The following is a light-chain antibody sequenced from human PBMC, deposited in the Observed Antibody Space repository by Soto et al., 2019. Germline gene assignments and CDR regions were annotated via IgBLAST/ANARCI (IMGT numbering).Light chain of an antibody. J-gene: IGLJ1*01. CDR2: EVT. V-gene: IGLV2-14*01. Sequence: QSVLTQPASVAVSPGQSITIPCTGTSSDIGNYNAVSWYQQHPGKAPKLIIYEVTNRPSGVSDRFSGSKSGNTASLTISGLQAEDEADYYCGSWTTYRPYVFATGTKVTVL. CDR3: GSWTTYRPYV. CDR1: SSDIGNYNA.